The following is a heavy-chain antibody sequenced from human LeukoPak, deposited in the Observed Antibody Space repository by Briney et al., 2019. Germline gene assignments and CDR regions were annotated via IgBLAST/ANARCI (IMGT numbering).Heavy chain of an antibody. J-gene: IGHJ4*02. CDR1: GGTFSSYA. Sequence: SVKVSCTASGGTFSSYAISWVRQAPGQGLEWMGGIIPIFGTANYAQKFQGRVTITTDESTSTAYMELSSLRSEDTAVYYCARGPDPEYSSSSPIVFDYWGQGTLVTVSS. CDR2: IIPIFGTA. V-gene: IGHV1-69*05. CDR3: ARGPDPEYSSSSPIVFDY. D-gene: IGHD6-6*01.